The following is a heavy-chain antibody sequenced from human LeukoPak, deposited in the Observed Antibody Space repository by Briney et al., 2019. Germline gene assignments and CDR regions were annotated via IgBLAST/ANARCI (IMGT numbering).Heavy chain of an antibody. J-gene: IGHJ4*02. CDR1: GYTFTGYY. CDR3: ARRSGVAGYFDY. CDR2: INPNSGGT. Sequence: ASVKVSCKASGYTFTGYYMHWVRQAPGQGLEWMGWINPNSGGTNYAQKFQGRVTMTRDTSISTAYMELSRLRSDDTAVYYCARRSGVAGYFDYWGQGTLATVSS. V-gene: IGHV1-2*02. D-gene: IGHD6-19*01.